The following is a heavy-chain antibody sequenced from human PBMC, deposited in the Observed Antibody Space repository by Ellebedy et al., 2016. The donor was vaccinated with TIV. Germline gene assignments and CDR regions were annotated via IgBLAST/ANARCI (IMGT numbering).Heavy chain of an antibody. J-gene: IGHJ3*02. D-gene: IGHD1-1*01. V-gene: IGHV3-66*01. CDR1: GFPVFDNH. Sequence: GGSLRLSCVVSGFPVFDNHMSWVRQPPGKGLEWVSTIYTSGETYYADSVNDTVTISRDVSKNTLYLQLNSLRAEDTAVYYCVRTLQQLGAFDIWGQGALVSVSS. CDR3: VRTLQQLGAFDI. CDR2: IYTSGET.